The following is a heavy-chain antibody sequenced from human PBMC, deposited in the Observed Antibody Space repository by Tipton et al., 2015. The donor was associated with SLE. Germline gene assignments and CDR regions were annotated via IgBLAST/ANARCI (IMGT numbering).Heavy chain of an antibody. CDR1: GGSISSSGYY. Sequence: TLSLTCTVSGGSISSSGYYWGWIRQPPGKGLEWIGSIFYNGNTYYSPSLNSRVTISLDTYKNQFSLKLNSVTAADTAVYYCARHCQLFSFVYCGLGTLVTVSS. CDR3: ARHCQLFSFVY. V-gene: IGHV4-39*07. CDR2: IFYNGNT. J-gene: IGHJ4*02. D-gene: IGHD5-24*01.